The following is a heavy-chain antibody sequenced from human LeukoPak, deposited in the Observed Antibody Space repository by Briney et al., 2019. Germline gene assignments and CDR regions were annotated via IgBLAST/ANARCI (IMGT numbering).Heavy chain of an antibody. J-gene: IGHJ5*02. D-gene: IGHD6-13*01. CDR1: GFTFSNYA. V-gene: IGHV3-21*01. CDR3: ARDYDRGSSWFYWFDP. Sequence: NPGGSLRLSCAASGFTFSNYAMTWVRQAPGKGLEWVSPISSSSSYIYYADSVKGRFTISRDNAKNSLYLQMNSLRAEDTAVYYCARDYDRGSSWFYWFDPWGQGTLVTVSS. CDR2: ISSSSSYI.